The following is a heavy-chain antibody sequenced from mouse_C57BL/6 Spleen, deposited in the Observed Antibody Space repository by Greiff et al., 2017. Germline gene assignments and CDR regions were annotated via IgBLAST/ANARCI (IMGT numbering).Heavy chain of an antibody. CDR2: IYPGNSDT. V-gene: IGHV1-5*01. CDR1: GYTFTSYW. CDR3: TRGDGYWKDY. J-gene: IGHJ4*01. Sequence: EVQLQQSGTVLARPGASVKMSCKTSGYTFTSYWMHWVKQRPGQGLEWIGAIYPGNSDTSYNEKFKGKAKLTAVTSASTVYRELSSLTNEDSAVYCCTRGDGYWKDYWGQGTSVTVSS. D-gene: IGHD2-3*01.